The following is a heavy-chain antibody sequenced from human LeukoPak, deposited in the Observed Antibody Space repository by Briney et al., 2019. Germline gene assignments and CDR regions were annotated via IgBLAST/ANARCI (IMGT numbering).Heavy chain of an antibody. CDR1: GGTFSSYA. D-gene: IGHD1-7*01. CDR2: IIPIFGTA. V-gene: IGHV1-69*13. J-gene: IGHJ5*02. CDR3: ARYWNYQGWFDP. Sequence: ASVKVSCKASGGTFSSYAISWVRQAPGQGLEWMGGIIPIFGTANYAQKFQGRVTITADESTSTAYMELSSLRSEDTAVYYCARYWNYQGWFDPWGQGTPVTVSS.